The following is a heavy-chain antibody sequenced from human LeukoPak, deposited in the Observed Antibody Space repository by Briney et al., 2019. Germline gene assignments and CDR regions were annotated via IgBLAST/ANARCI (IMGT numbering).Heavy chain of an antibody. CDR3: ARSLGYCSSTSCSALDY. V-gene: IGHV1-2*02. CDR2: INPNSGGT. Sequence: ASVKVSCKASGYTFTGYYMHWVRQAPGQGLEWMGWINPNSGGTNYARKFQGRVTMTRDTSISTAYMELSRLRSDDTAVYYCARSLGYCSSTSCSALDYWGQGTLVTVSS. D-gene: IGHD2-2*01. J-gene: IGHJ4*02. CDR1: GYTFTGYY.